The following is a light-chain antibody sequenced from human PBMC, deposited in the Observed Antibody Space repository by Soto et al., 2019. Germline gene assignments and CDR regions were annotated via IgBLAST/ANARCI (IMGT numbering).Light chain of an antibody. CDR1: QSISSW. Sequence: DIQMTQSPSTLSASVGDRVTITCRASQSISSWLAWYQQKPGKAPKLLIYKASSLESGVPSRFSGSGSGTEFTLTISSLQPDDFATYYCQQIGTFGPGTKVEIK. CDR3: QQIGT. J-gene: IGKJ1*01. V-gene: IGKV1-5*03. CDR2: KAS.